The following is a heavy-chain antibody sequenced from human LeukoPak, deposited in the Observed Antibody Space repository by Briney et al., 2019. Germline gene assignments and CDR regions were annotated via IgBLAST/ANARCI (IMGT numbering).Heavy chain of an antibody. CDR1: GGSFSGYY. V-gene: IGHV4-34*01. D-gene: IGHD5-12*01. CDR3: ARGRGGYDPLDY. CDR2: INHSGST. J-gene: IGHJ4*02. Sequence: SGTLSLTCAVYGGSFSGYYWSWIRQPPGKGLEWIGEINHSGSTNYNPSLKSRVTISVDTSKNQFSLKLSSVTAADTAVYYCARGRGGYDPLDYWGQGTLVTVSS.